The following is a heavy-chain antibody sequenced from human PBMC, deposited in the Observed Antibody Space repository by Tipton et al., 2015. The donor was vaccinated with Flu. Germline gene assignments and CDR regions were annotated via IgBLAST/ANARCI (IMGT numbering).Heavy chain of an antibody. D-gene: IGHD2-15*01. CDR1: GYSISSGYY. J-gene: IGHJ5*02. Sequence: TLSLTCAVSGYSISSGYYWGWIRQPPGKGLEWIRSIYHSGSTYYNPSLKSRVTISVDTSKNQFSLKLRSVTAADTAVYYCSRRYCSGGSCVTGWFDPWGQGTLVTVSS. V-gene: IGHV4-38-2*01. CDR2: IYHSGST. CDR3: SRRYCSGGSCVTGWFDP.